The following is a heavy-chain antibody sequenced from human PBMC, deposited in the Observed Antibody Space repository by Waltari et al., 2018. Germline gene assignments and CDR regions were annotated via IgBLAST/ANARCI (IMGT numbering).Heavy chain of an antibody. J-gene: IGHJ3*02. CDR2: IWYDGSNK. V-gene: IGHV3-33*06. Sequence: QVQLVESGGGVVQPGRSLRLSCAASGFTFSSYGMHWVRQAPGKGLEWVAVIWYDGSNKYYADSVKGRFTISRDNSKNTLYLQMNSLRAEDTAVYYCAKGGSSGLPDAFDIWGQGTMVTVSS. CDR1: GFTFSSYG. CDR3: AKGGSSGLPDAFDI. D-gene: IGHD6-19*01.